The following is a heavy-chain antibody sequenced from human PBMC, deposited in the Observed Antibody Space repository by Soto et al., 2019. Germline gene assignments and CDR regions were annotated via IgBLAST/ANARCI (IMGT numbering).Heavy chain of an antibody. CDR1: GFICSSYD. V-gene: IGHV3-23*01. D-gene: IGHD2-8*02. Sequence: GGSLRLSCAASGFICSSYDMSWVRQAPGKGLEWVSTILVGGSTHYEDSVKGRFTISRDRSKNMVYLQMNSLTAGDTAMYYCAKATATGGGAFDICGQGTMVTVSS. CDR2: ILVGGST. J-gene: IGHJ3*02. CDR3: AKATATGGGAFDI.